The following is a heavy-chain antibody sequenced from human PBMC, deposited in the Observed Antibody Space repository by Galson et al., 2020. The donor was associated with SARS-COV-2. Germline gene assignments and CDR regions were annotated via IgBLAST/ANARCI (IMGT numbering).Heavy chain of an antibody. CDR1: GFTFSSYA. CDR3: AKEGLYGDYDYFDY. Sequence: ESLKISCAASGFTFSSYAMSWVRQAPGKGLEWVSAISGSGGSTYYADSVKGRFTISRDNSKNTLYLQMNSLRAEDTAVYYCAKEGLYGDYDYFDYWGQGTLVTVSS. J-gene: IGHJ4*02. D-gene: IGHD4-17*01. V-gene: IGHV3-23*01. CDR2: ISGSGGST.